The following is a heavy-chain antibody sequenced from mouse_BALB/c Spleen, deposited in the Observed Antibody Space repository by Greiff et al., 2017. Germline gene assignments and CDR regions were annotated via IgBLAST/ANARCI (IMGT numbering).Heavy chain of an antibody. CDR3: ARYGGMDYDDYYAMDY. V-gene: IGHV3-8*02. CDR2: ISYSGST. D-gene: IGHD2-4*01. Sequence: VQLKESGPSLVKPSQTLSLTCSVTGDSITSGYWNWIRKFPGNKLEYMGYISYSGSTYYNPSLKSRISITRDTSKNQYYLQLNSVTTEDTATYYCARYGGMDYDDYYAMDYWGQGTSVTVSS. J-gene: IGHJ4*01. CDR1: GDSITSGY.